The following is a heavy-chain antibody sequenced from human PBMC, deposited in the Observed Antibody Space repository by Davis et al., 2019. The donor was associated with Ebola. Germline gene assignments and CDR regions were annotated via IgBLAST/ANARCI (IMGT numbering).Heavy chain of an antibody. CDR2: IRYDGSNK. D-gene: IGHD4-11*01. CDR3: ARDEVYTNYGSRFDF. CDR1: GFTFSSYG. V-gene: IGHV3-30*02. J-gene: IGHJ4*02. Sequence: GESLKISCAASGFTFSSYGMHWVRQAPGKGLEWAAFIRYDGSNKYYADSVKGRFTISRDNSKNTMYLQMNSLRAEDTAVYSCARDEVYTNYGSRFDFWGQGTLVAVSS.